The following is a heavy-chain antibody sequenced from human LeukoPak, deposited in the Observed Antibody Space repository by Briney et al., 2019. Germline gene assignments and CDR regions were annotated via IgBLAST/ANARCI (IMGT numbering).Heavy chain of an antibody. Sequence: PLETLSLTCTVSGGSISSYYWSWIRQPPGKGLEWIGYIYYSGSTNYNPSLKSRVTISVDTSKNQFSLKLSSVTAADTAVYYCARFQGDYYYDSSGLFYFDYWGRGTLVTVSS. CDR1: GGSISSYY. CDR3: ARFQGDYYYDSSGLFYFDY. CDR2: IYYSGST. J-gene: IGHJ4*02. D-gene: IGHD3-22*01. V-gene: IGHV4-59*01.